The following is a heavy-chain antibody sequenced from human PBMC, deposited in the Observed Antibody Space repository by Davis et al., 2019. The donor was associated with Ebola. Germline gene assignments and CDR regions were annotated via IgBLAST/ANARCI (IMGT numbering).Heavy chain of an antibody. Sequence: ASVKVSCKASGYTFTDYNIHWMRQAPGQGLEWLGRVILKSGATNYAQKFQGRVTMTRDTSNSTVYMELSSLRSDDSAIYFCARAPFMDKNAFDVWGQGTLITVSS. CDR2: VILKSGAT. D-gene: IGHD2-2*03. CDR1: GYTFTDYN. J-gene: IGHJ3*01. CDR3: ARAPFMDKNAFDV. V-gene: IGHV1-2*06.